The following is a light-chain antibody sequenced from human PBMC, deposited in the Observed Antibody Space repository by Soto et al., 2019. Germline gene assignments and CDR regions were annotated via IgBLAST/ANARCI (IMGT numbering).Light chain of an antibody. J-gene: IGLJ2*01. Sequence: QSALSQPPSASGSPGQSVTISCTGTSSDFGGNNFVSWYQQYPGKAPKLILYEVTERPSGVPDRFSGSKSGNTASLTVSGLQAEDEADYYCGTWDSSLNTVVFGGGTKLTVL. CDR3: GTWDSSLNTVV. CDR2: EVT. V-gene: IGLV2-8*01. CDR1: SSDFGGNNF.